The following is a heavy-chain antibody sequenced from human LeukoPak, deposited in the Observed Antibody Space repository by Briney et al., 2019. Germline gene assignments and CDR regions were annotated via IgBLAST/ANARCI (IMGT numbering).Heavy chain of an antibody. J-gene: IGHJ4*02. CDR3: ARAGQSDY. V-gene: IGHV3-11*01. Sequence: TGGSLRLSCAASGFTFSDYYMNWIRQAPGKGLEWVSSISGGSRTINYADSVKGRFTTSRDNAKNSLFLQVNSLRAEDTAVYYCARAGQSDYWGRGTLVTVSS. CDR1: GFTFSDYY. CDR2: ISGGSRTI.